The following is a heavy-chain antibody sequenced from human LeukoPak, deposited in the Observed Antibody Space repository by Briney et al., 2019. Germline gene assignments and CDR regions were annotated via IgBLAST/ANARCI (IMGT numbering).Heavy chain of an antibody. CDR1: GFTFSSYA. D-gene: IGHD2-8*01. V-gene: IGHV3-23*01. J-gene: IGHJ4*02. CDR2: ISGSGGST. CDR3: AKRHIVLMVYATAGTWDY. Sequence: GGSLRLSCAASGFTFSSYAMSWVRQAPGKGLEWVSAISGSGGSTYYADSVKGRFTISRDNSKNTLYLQMNSLRAEDTAVYYCAKRHIVLMVYATAGTWDYWGQGTLVTVSS.